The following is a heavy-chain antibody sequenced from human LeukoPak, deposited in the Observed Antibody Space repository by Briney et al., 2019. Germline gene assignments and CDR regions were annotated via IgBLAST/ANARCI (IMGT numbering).Heavy chain of an antibody. Sequence: GGSLRLSCATSGFTFSNYWMSWLRQAPGKGLVWVSRIKNDGSSATYAESVKGRFTISRDNARNTLYLQMNGLRVDDTAVYYCAKSDRFDPWGRGILVTVSS. CDR2: IKNDGSSA. V-gene: IGHV3-74*01. CDR3: AKSDRFDP. CDR1: GFTFSNYW. J-gene: IGHJ5*02.